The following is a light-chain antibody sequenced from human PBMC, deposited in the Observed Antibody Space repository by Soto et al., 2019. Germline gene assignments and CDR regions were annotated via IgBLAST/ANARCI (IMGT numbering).Light chain of an antibody. CDR2: GAA. CDR1: QSVATGY. CDR3: QQYGSSPYT. Sequence: EIVLTQSPGTLSLSPGERATLSCRASQSVATGYLARYKQKPGQSPRLLIFGAASRATGIPDRFSGSGSGTDFTLTISRLEPEDFAVYYCQQYGSSPYTFGQGTKLEIK. V-gene: IGKV3-20*01. J-gene: IGKJ2*01.